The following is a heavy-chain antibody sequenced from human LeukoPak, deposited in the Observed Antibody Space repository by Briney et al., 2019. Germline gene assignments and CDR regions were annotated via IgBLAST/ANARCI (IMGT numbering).Heavy chain of an antibody. CDR3: ARAPGGYDFYRAAEFDY. D-gene: IGHD5-12*01. J-gene: IGHJ4*02. CDR2: INWNGGST. CDR1: GFTFDDYG. Sequence: GGSLRLSCAASGFTFDDYGMSWVRQAPGKGLEWVSGINWNGGSTGYADSVKVRLTTYRDKGKHSLYLQMNSLRAEDTALYYCARAPGGYDFYRAAEFDYGGQGTLVTVSS. V-gene: IGHV3-20*04.